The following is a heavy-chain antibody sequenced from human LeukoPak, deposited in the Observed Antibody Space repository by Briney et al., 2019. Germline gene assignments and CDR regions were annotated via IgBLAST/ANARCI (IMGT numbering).Heavy chain of an antibody. CDR3: ARESTLVVVPAAILDP. Sequence: GGSLRLSCAASGFTFSDYYMSWIRQAPGKGLEWVSYISSSGSTIYYADSVKGRFTISSDNAKNSLYLQMNSLRAEDTAVYYCARESTLVVVPAAILDPWGQGTLVTVSS. CDR2: ISSSGSTI. V-gene: IGHV3-11*01. J-gene: IGHJ5*02. CDR1: GFTFSDYY. D-gene: IGHD2-2*02.